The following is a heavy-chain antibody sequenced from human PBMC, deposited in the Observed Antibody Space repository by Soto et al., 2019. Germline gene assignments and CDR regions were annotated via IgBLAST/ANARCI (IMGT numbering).Heavy chain of an antibody. CDR3: ARDEGNAIVRAYAK. CDR2: IKFDGSRT. CDR1: GFAFSDYA. V-gene: IGHV3-74*01. D-gene: IGHD3-10*01. J-gene: IGHJ1*01. Sequence: GGSLRLSCAASGFAFSDYAMHWVRQAPGKGLEWVSSIKFDGSRTFYADSVKGRFTISRDNAKNTVYLQMSSLSAEDTAVYYCARDEGNAIVRAYAKRGKGTLVTVSS.